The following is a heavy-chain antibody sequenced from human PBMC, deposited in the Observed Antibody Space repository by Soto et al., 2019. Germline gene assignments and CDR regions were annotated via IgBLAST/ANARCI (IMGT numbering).Heavy chain of an antibody. CDR3: AHHHIVVVPAAHQWSWFDP. Sequence: SGPTLVNPAPALALTCTFSGFSLITSGVGVGWIAQPKGKAPEWLALIYWDDDKRYSPSLKSRLTITKDTSKNQVVLTMTNMDPVDTATYYCAHHHIVVVPAAHQWSWFDPWGQGTMVTVSS. V-gene: IGHV2-5*02. CDR2: IYWDDDK. J-gene: IGHJ5*02. D-gene: IGHD2-2*01. CDR1: GFSLITSGVG.